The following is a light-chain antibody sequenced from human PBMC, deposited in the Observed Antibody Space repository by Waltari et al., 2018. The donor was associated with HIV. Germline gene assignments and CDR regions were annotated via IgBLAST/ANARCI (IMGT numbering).Light chain of an antibody. CDR3: AAWDDRLDGPWV. V-gene: IGLV1-44*01. J-gene: IGLJ3*02. CDR1: NSNIGIYT. CDR2: DNN. Sequence: QSVLTQPPSASGAPGQTVTISCSGSNSNIGIYTVNWYQQFPGTAPKLLIYDNNQRPSGVPDRVSGSKSGTSASLAIRGVQSEDEADYYCAAWDDRLDGPWVFGGGTKLTVL.